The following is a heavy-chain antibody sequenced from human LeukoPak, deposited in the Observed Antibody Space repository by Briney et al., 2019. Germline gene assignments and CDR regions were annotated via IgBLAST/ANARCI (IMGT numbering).Heavy chain of an antibody. V-gene: IGHV3-7*03. J-gene: IGHJ1*01. CDR3: ARDGHEDILSGYFQD. CDR1: GFTFSSYW. Sequence: GGSLRLSCAASGFTFSSYWMSWVRQAPGKGLEWVANIKQDGSEKYYVDSVKGRFTISRDNAKNSLYLQMNSPRAEDTAVYYCARDGHEDILSGYFQDWGQGTLVTVSS. CDR2: IKQDGSEK. D-gene: IGHD3-9*01.